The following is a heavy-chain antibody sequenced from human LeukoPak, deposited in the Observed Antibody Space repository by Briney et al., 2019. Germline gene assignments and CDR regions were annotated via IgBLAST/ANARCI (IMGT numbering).Heavy chain of an antibody. Sequence: GESLKISCKGSGYSFTSYLIGWVRQMPGKGLEWMGIIYPGDSDTRYSPSLQGQVTISADKSNSPSYLQWSSLKASDTAMYYCASPPQGELYYFDYWGQGTLVTVSS. CDR3: ASPPQGELYYFDY. J-gene: IGHJ4*02. D-gene: IGHD1-26*01. CDR2: IYPGDSDT. V-gene: IGHV5-51*01. CDR1: GYSFTSYL.